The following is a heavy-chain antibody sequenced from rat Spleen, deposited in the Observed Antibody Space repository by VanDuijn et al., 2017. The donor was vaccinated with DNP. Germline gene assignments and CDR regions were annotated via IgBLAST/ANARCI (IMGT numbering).Heavy chain of an antibody. CDR3: TRDRIYNNSYWYFDF. Sequence: EVQLVESGGGLVQPGRSLKLSCVASGFTFNNYWMTWIRQAPGKGLEWVASITNTGGSTYYPDSVKGRFTISRDNAKSTLYLQMNSLRSEDTATYYCTRDRIYNNSYWYFDFWGPGTMVTVSS. V-gene: IGHV5-31*01. J-gene: IGHJ1*01. D-gene: IGHD1-10*01. CDR2: ITNTGGST. CDR1: GFTFNNYW.